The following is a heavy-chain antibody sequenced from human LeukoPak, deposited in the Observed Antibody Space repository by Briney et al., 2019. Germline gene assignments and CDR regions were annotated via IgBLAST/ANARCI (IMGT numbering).Heavy chain of an antibody. V-gene: IGHV3-20*04. CDR2: INWNGDST. CDR1: GFSFDDYG. J-gene: IGHJ4*02. Sequence: PGGSLRLSCAASGFSFDDYGLTWVRQAPGKGLEWVSGINWNGDSTDYADSVKGRSTISRDNAKNSLYLQMNSLRAEDTALYYCARDLRVVITGSFDSWGQGTLVTVSS. D-gene: IGHD3-22*01. CDR3: ARDLRVVITGSFDS.